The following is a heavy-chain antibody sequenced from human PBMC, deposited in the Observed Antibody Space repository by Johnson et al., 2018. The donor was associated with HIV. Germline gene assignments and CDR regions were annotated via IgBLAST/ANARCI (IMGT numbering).Heavy chain of an antibody. D-gene: IGHD2-21*02. V-gene: IGHV3-30*02. CDR1: GFTFSSYG. J-gene: IGHJ3*02. CDR2: IRYDGSNK. Sequence: VQLVESGGGLVQPGGSLRLSCAASGFTFSSYGMHWVRQAPGKGLEWVAFIRYDGSNKYYADSVKGRFTISRDNSKNTLYLQMSSLRAEDTAVYYCAKDLVVTAPGAFDIWGQGTMVTVAS. CDR3: AKDLVVTAPGAFDI.